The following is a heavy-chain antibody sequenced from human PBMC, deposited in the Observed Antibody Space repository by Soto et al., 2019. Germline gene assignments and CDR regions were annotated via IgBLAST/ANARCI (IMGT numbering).Heavy chain of an antibody. CDR3: ARADRTLVTSYSLDV. D-gene: IGHD2-21*02. CDR1: GGSFRAYY. Sequence: SETRSPTCAVYGGSFRAYYWTWIRQPPGKGLEWIGELNHSGTINFNPSLKSRLTISLDTSKKHFSLKLSSVTDADTAAYDCARADRTLVTSYSLDVWGQGTTVTVSS. J-gene: IGHJ6*02. V-gene: IGHV4-34*01. CDR2: LNHSGTI.